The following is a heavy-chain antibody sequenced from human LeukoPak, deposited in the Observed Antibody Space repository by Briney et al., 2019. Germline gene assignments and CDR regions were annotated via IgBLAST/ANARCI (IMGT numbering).Heavy chain of an antibody. Sequence: ASVKVSCTASGYTFNGYDINWVRQATGQGLEWMGWMNPNTGDTGYAQKFQGRVTMTRNTSIDTAYMELSGLKSEDTAVYYCTRGYLSGSSMDYWGQGTLVTVSS. CDR1: GYTFNGYD. CDR3: TRGYLSGSSMDY. V-gene: IGHV1-8*01. CDR2: MNPNTGDT. D-gene: IGHD1-26*01. J-gene: IGHJ4*02.